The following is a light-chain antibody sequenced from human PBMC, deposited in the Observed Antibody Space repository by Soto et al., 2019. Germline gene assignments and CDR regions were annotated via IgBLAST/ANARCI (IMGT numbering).Light chain of an antibody. CDR2: DAA. CDR1: QSISSW. J-gene: IGKJ1*01. V-gene: IGKV1-5*01. CDR3: QQYNSYWT. Sequence: DIQMTQSPSTLSASVGDRVTITCWASQSISSWLAWYQQKPGKAPKLLIYDAASLESGVPSRFSASGSGTEFTLTISSLQPDDCATYYCQQYNSYWTFGQGTKVEIK.